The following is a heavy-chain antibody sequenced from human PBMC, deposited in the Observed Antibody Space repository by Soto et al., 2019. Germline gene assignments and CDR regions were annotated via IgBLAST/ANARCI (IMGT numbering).Heavy chain of an antibody. D-gene: IGHD3-3*01. CDR2: ISSSSGYI. CDR3: ARDPPSSTIFGVVTMDY. CDR1: GFTFSSYS. V-gene: IGHV3-21*01. Sequence: EVQLAESGGGLVKPGGSLRLSCAASGFTFSSYSMNWVRQAPGKGLEWVSSISSSSGYIYYADSVKGRFTISRDNAKNSLYLQMNSLRAEDTAVYYCARDPPSSTIFGVVTMDYWGQGTLVTVSS. J-gene: IGHJ4*02.